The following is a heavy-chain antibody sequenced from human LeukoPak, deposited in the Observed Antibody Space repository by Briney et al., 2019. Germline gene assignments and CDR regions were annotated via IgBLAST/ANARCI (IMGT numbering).Heavy chain of an antibody. CDR2: IKQDGSEK. V-gene: IGHV3-7*01. J-gene: IGHJ4*02. D-gene: IGHD3-10*01. CDR3: ARDIGWFGELSIDY. Sequence: GGSLTLSCPASGFTFSSYWMSWVRHAPGNVLEWVANIKQDGSEKYYVDYVKGRFTICRDNAKNSLYLQMNSLRAEDTAVYYCARDIGWFGELSIDYWGQGTLVTVSS. CDR1: GFTFSSYW.